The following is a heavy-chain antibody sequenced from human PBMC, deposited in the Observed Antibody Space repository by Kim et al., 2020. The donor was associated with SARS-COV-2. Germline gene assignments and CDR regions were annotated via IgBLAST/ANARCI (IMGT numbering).Heavy chain of an antibody. Sequence: YGDSVKDRFPISRDNSKNTLFLQMNSLRADDAAVYYCTKGSTNADYAGGDYWGQGNLVAVSS. J-gene: IGHJ4*02. V-gene: IGHV3-23*01. D-gene: IGHD4-17*01. CDR3: TKGSTNADYAGGDY.